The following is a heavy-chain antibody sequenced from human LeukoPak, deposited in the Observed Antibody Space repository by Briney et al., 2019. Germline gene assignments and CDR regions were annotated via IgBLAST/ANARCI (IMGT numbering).Heavy chain of an antibody. D-gene: IGHD6-6*01. CDR2: MNPNSGNT. V-gene: IGHV1-8*01. Sequence: GASVRVSCKASEYTFNDYDINWVRQAPGHGLEWMGWMNPNSGNTGYGKKSQGRVTMTRNTSISTAYMDLSSLTSEDTAVYFCARGRGSIAPRMLSRSFYMDVWGKGTTVVVSS. J-gene: IGHJ6*03. CDR3: ARGRGSIAPRMLSRSFYMDV. CDR1: EYTFNDYD.